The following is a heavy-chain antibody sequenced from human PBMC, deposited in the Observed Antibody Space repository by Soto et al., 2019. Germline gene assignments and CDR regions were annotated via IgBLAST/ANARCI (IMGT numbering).Heavy chain of an antibody. D-gene: IGHD3-9*01. J-gene: IGHJ5*02. Sequence: SQTLSLTCAISGDSVPSNSAAWDWIRQSPSRGLEWPGRTNYRSKWYNDYAVSVKSRITINPDTSKNQFSLQLNSVTPEDTAVYYCARDGGYYDILTGYLSPSWFDPWGQGTLVTLSS. CDR3: ARDGGYYDILTGYLSPSWFDP. CDR2: TNYRSKWYN. CDR1: GDSVPSNSAA. V-gene: IGHV6-1*01.